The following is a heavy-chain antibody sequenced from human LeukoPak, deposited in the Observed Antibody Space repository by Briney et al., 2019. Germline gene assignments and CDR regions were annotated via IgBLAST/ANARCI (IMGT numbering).Heavy chain of an antibody. CDR2: IKQDGSEK. D-gene: IGHD6-19*01. CDR1: GFTFSSYG. CDR3: ARKLAGTVLDY. Sequence: GGSLRLSCAASGFTFSSYGMHWVRQAPGKGLEWVANIKQDGSEKYYVDSVKGRFTISRDNAKNSLYLQMNSLRAEDTAVYYCARKLAGTVLDYWGQGTLVTVSS. J-gene: IGHJ4*02. V-gene: IGHV3-7*01.